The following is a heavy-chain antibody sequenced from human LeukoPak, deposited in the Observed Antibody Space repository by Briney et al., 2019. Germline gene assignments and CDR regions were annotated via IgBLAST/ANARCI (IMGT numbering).Heavy chain of an antibody. CDR3: ARDLAPANYGDLEPLDS. V-gene: IGHV3-30-3*01. Sequence: GRSVRLSCAASGFIFSRYVMHWVRQAPGKGLEWVAVISYDGINKYYADSVMGRFPISRHNSKNRLYLQMNCLRPEDTAVYYCARDLAPANYGDLEPLDSWGQGTLVTVSS. J-gene: IGHJ4*02. CDR1: GFIFSRYV. CDR2: ISYDGINK. D-gene: IGHD4-17*01.